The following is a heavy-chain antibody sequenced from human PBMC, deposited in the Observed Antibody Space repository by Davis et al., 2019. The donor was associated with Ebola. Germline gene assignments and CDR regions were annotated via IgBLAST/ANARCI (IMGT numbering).Heavy chain of an antibody. CDR1: GFTFSSYW. V-gene: IGHV3-21*04. Sequence: GESLKISCAASGFTFSSYWMHWVRQAPGKGLEWVSSISSSSSYIYYADSVKGRFTISRDNAKNSLYLQMNSLRAEDTAVYYCAASAGTVGKFDYWGQGTLVTVSS. J-gene: IGHJ4*01. CDR2: ISSSSSYI. D-gene: IGHD1-14*01. CDR3: AASAGTVGKFDY.